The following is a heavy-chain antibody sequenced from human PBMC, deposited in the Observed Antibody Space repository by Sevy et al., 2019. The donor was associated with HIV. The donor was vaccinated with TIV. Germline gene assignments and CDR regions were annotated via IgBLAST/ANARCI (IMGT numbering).Heavy chain of an antibody. D-gene: IGHD3-22*01. CDR2: ISGSGGST. J-gene: IGHJ4*02. CDR3: AKRATTKYYYDSSGYYLAHYFDY. Sequence: GGSLRLSCAASVFTFSSYAMSWVRQAPGKGLEWVSAISGSGGSTYYADSVKGRFTISRDNSKNTLYLQMNSLRAEDTAVYYCAKRATTKYYYDSSGYYLAHYFDYWGQGTLVTVSS. V-gene: IGHV3-23*01. CDR1: VFTFSSYA.